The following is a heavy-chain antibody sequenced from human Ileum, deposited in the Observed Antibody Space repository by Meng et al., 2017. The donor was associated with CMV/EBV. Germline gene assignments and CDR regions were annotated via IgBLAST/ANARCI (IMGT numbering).Heavy chain of an antibody. CDR3: ARDIVLGAPDYFDH. V-gene: IGHV3-30-3*01. Sequence: PGFTFSSYDVHWVRQAPGKGLEWVAVTSKEEGIKHNADTVKGRFTISRDNSKNTLYLQMNSLRVEDTAVYYCARDIVLGAPDYFDHWGQGTLVTVSS. CDR2: TSKEEGIK. CDR1: GFTFSSYD. J-gene: IGHJ4*02. D-gene: IGHD2-15*01.